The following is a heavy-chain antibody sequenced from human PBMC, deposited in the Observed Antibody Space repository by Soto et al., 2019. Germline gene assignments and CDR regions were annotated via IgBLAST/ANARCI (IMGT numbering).Heavy chain of an antibody. D-gene: IGHD6-6*01. V-gene: IGHV3-30*04. CDR3: AKEVIAARPLDY. J-gene: IGHJ4*02. Sequence: ALRLSCGGYGFTFSKYAIHGVRQAPGKGLEWVAVVSYDGRNKYYADSAKGRFSISGDNSKNMLFLEMNSLRAEDTAVYYCAKEVIAARPLDYWGQGTLVTVSS. CDR2: VSYDGRNK. CDR1: GFTFSKYA.